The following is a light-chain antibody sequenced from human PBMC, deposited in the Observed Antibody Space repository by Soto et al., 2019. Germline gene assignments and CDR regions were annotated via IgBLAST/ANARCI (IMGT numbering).Light chain of an antibody. CDR1: QSVSSN. CDR3: QQYGSSPRT. Sequence: EIVMTQSPATLSVSPGERATLSCRASQSVSSNLAWYQQKPGQAPRLLIYGASTRATGIPARFSGSGSGTDFTLTISRLEPEDFAVYYCQQYGSSPRTFGQGTDWRL. CDR2: GAS. J-gene: IGKJ5*01. V-gene: IGKV3-15*01.